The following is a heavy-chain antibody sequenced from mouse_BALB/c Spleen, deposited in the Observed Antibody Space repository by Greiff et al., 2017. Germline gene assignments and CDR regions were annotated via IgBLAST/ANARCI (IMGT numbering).Heavy chain of an antibody. CDR3: NEGYGTAWFAY. V-gene: IGHV14-4*02. CDR2: IDPENGDT. D-gene: IGHD1-2*01. J-gene: IGHJ3*01. Sequence: EVQLQQSGAELVRPGASVKLSCTASGFNIKDYYMHWVKQRPEQGLEWIGWIDPENGDTEYAPKFQGKATMTADTSSNTAYLQLSSLTSEDTAVYYCNEGYGTAWFAYWGQGTLVTVSA. CDR1: GFNIKDYY.